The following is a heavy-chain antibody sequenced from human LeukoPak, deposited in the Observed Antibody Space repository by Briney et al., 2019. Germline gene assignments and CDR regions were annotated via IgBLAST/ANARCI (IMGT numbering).Heavy chain of an antibody. Sequence: ASVKVSCKASGYTFTGYYMHWVRQAPGQGLEWMGRIDPNSGGTNYAQKFQGRVTMTRDTSISTAYMELSRLRSDDTAVYYCARVGYCSGGSCCPAAFDIWGQGTMVTVSS. CDR3: ARVGYCSGGSCCPAAFDI. CDR1: GYTFTGYY. CDR2: IDPNSGGT. D-gene: IGHD2-15*01. J-gene: IGHJ3*02. V-gene: IGHV1-2*06.